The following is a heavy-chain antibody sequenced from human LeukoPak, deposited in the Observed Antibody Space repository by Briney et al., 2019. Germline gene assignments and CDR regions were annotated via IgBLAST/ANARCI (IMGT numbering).Heavy chain of an antibody. CDR3: ARNRAFDY. CDR1: DDSISSSTYY. Sequence: SDTLSLTCIISDDSISSSTYYWSWIRQPPGKGLEWIGEINHSGSTNYNPSLKSRVTISVDTSKNQFSLKLSSVTAADTAVYYCARNRAFDYWGQGTLVTVSS. CDR2: INHSGST. V-gene: IGHV4-39*07. J-gene: IGHJ4*02. D-gene: IGHD3-10*01.